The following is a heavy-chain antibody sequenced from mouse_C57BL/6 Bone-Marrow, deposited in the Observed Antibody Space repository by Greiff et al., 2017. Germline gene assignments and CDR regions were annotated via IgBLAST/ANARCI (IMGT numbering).Heavy chain of an antibody. D-gene: IGHD4-1*01. CDR1: GFTFSDYY. V-gene: IGHV5-12*01. CDR2: RSNGGGST. Sequence: EVKLVESGGGLVQPGGSLKLSCAASGFTFSDYYMYWVRQTPEKRLEWVAYRSNGGGSTYYPDTVKGRFTISRDNAKNTLYLQMSRLKSEDTAMYYCARLGRYYAMDYWGQGTSVTVSS. CDR3: ARLGRYYAMDY. J-gene: IGHJ4*01.